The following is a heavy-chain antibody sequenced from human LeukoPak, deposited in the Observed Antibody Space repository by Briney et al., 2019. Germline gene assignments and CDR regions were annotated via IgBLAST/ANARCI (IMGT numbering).Heavy chain of an antibody. D-gene: IGHD2-21*02. CDR2: ISYDGSNK. J-gene: IGHJ4*02. V-gene: IGHV3-30*19. CDR3: ARDPSLAYCGGDCYYFDY. Sequence: GGSLRLSCAASGFTFSSYGMHWVRQAPGKGLEWVAVISYDGSNKYYADSVKGRFTISRDNSKNTLYLQMNSLRAEDTAVYYCARDPSLAYCGGDCYYFDYWGQGTLVTVSS. CDR1: GFTFSSYG.